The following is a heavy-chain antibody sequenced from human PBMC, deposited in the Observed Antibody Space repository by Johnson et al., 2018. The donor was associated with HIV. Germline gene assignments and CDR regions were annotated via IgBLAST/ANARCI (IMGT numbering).Heavy chain of an antibody. Sequence: VQLVESGGGLVQPGGSLRLSCAASGFTFSSYWMSWVRQAPGKGLEWVANIKQDGSEKYYVDSVKGRFTISRDNAKNSLSLQMNSLRAEDTAMYYCARGGRGVRITMIVVVPNDAFDIWGQGTMVTVSS. CDR1: GFTFSSYW. V-gene: IGHV3-7*01. CDR2: IKQDGSEK. D-gene: IGHD3-22*01. CDR3: ARGGRGVRITMIVVVPNDAFDI. J-gene: IGHJ3*02.